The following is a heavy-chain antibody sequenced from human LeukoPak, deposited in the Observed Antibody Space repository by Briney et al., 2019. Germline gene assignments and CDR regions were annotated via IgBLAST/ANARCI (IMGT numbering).Heavy chain of an antibody. CDR2: IKQDGSEK. CDR1: GGSISSYY. J-gene: IGHJ4*02. D-gene: IGHD3-22*01. Sequence: ETLSLTCTVSGGSISSYYWSWIRQPPGKGLEWVANIKQDGSEKYYVDSVKGRFTISRDNAKNSLYLQMNSLRAEDTAVYYCARGTVPDYYDSSGYYYGGQGTLVTVSS. CDR3: ARGTVPDYYDSSGYYY. V-gene: IGHV3-7*01.